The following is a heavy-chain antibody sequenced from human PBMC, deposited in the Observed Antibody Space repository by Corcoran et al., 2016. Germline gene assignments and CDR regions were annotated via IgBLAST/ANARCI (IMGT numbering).Heavy chain of an antibody. V-gene: IGHV1-18*01. CDR3: ARESGSPDTYYYYGMDV. Sequence: QVQLVQSGAEVKKPGASVKVSCKASGYTFTSYGINWVRQAPGQGLEWMGWISAYNGNTNYAQKLQGRGTMTTDTSTSTAYMELRSLRSDDTAVYYCARESGSPDTYYYYGMDVWGQGTTVTVSS. J-gene: IGHJ6*02. D-gene: IGHD5-18*01. CDR1: GYTFTSYG. CDR2: ISAYNGNT.